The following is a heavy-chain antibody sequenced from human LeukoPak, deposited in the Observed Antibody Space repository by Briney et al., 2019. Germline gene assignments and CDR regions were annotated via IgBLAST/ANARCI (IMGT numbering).Heavy chain of an antibody. Sequence: PGGSLRLSCAASGFTFSIYAMSWVRQAPGKGLEWVSAIRSNGETVYNADSVKGRFTISRDNSRQTLFLQMSSLRVEDTATYYCAKGQELDDGVFDSWGQGTLVTVSS. V-gene: IGHV3-23*01. CDR3: AKGQELDDGVFDS. CDR2: IRSNGETV. J-gene: IGHJ4*02. D-gene: IGHD1-1*01. CDR1: GFTFSIYA.